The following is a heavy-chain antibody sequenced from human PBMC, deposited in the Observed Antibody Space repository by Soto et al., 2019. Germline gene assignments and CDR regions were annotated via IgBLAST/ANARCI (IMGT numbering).Heavy chain of an antibody. CDR2: IDPSDSYT. J-gene: IGHJ5*02. V-gene: IGHV5-10-1*01. CDR1: GYIFTNYW. CDR3: ARFGAYDYWFDP. Sequence: GESLKISCKASGYIFTNYWISWVLEMPGKGLEWMGRIDPSDSYTNYSPSFQGHVTISVDKSISTAYLQWSSLKASDTAMYYCARFGAYDYWFDPWGQGTLVTVSS. D-gene: IGHD5-12*01.